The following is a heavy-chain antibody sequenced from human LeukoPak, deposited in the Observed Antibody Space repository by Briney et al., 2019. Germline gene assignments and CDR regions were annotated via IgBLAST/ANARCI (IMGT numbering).Heavy chain of an antibody. J-gene: IGHJ4*02. V-gene: IGHV3-30-3*01. CDR1: GFTFSSYA. CDR2: ISYDGSNK. Sequence: GGSLRLSCAASGFTFSSYAMSWVRQAPGKGLEWVAVISYDGSNKYYADSVKGRFTISRDNSKNTLYLQMNSLRAEDTAVYYCARSLSGSSYWGQGTLVTVSS. D-gene: IGHD3-22*01. CDR3: ARSLSGSSY.